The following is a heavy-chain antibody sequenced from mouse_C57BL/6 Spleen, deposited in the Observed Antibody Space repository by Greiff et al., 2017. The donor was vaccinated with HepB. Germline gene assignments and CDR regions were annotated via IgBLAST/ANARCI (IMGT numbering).Heavy chain of an antibody. CDR3: TGTTVVANWYFDV. J-gene: IGHJ1*01. Sequence: VQLQQSGAELVRPGASVKLSCTASGFNIKDDYMHWVKQRPEQGLEWIGWIDPENGDTEYASKFKGKATITADTSSNTAYLPLSSLTSEDTAVYYCTGTTVVANWYFDVWGAVTTVTVSS. D-gene: IGHD1-1*01. CDR2: IDPENGDT. V-gene: IGHV14-4*01. CDR1: GFNIKDDY.